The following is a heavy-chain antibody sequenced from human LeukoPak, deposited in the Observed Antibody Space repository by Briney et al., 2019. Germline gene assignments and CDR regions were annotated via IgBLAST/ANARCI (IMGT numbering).Heavy chain of an antibody. CDR2: IYYSGST. Sequence: SEILSLTCTVSGGSISSNSYYWGWIRQPPGKGLEWIGSIYYSGSTYYNPSLKSRVTISVDTSKNQFSLKLSSVTAADTAVYYCARTTRFEDIAWFDPWGQGTLVTVSS. V-gene: IGHV4-39*01. J-gene: IGHJ5*02. CDR3: ARTTRFEDIAWFDP. CDR1: GGSISSNSYY. D-gene: IGHD3-16*01.